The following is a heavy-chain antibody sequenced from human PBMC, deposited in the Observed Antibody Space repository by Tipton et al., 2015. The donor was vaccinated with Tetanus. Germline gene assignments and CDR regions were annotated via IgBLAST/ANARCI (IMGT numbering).Heavy chain of an antibody. D-gene: IGHD3-10*01. CDR1: SGSISTYY. CDR2: THHSGNT. Sequence: GLVKPSETLSLACTVSSGSISTYYWSWIRQPPGKGLEWIGYTHHSGNTNYDPSLSGRVTTSVDTSKNQFSLKMSSVTAADTAVYYCARWGDASGSTNLYAFDIWGQGTMVSVSS. J-gene: IGHJ3*02. CDR3: ARWGDASGSTNLYAFDI. V-gene: IGHV4-59*01.